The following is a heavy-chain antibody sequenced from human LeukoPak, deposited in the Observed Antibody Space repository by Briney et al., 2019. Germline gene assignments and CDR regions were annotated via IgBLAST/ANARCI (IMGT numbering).Heavy chain of an antibody. CDR1: GGSISSYY. D-gene: IGHD6-13*01. CDR2: IYYSGST. J-gene: IGHJ3*02. V-gene: IGHV4-59*01. Sequence: SETLSLTCTVSGGSISSYYWSWIRQPPGKGLEWIGYIYYSGSTNYNPSLKSRVTISVDTSKNQFSLKLSSVTAADTAVYYCARVLIAAAGTPGAFDIWGQGTMVTVPS. CDR3: ARVLIAAAGTPGAFDI.